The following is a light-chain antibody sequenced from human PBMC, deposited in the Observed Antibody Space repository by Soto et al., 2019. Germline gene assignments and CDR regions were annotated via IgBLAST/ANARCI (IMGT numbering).Light chain of an antibody. Sequence: TQSPSSLSASVGASVTLSCRASQSVSSSYLAWYQQKPGQAPRLLIYGASSRATGIPDRFSGSGSGTDFTLTISRLEPEDFAVYYCQQYGSSPPTFGQGTRLEIK. CDR2: GAS. CDR1: QSVSSSY. V-gene: IGKV3-20*01. J-gene: IGKJ5*01. CDR3: QQYGSSPPT.